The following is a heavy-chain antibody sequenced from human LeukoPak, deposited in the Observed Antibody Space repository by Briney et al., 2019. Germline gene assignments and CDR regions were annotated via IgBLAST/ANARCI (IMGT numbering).Heavy chain of an antibody. CDR2: IYYSGST. D-gene: IGHD3-16*02. V-gene: IGHV4-39*07. J-gene: IGHJ4*02. CDR1: GGSINSITNY. Sequence: SETLSLTCTVSGGSINSITNYWGWIRQPPGKGLEWIGSIYYSGSTYYNPSLKSRVTISVDTSKNQFSLKLSSVTAADTAVYYCARGSDMTYVWGSYRYTTYFDYWGQGTLVTVSS. CDR3: ARGSDMTYVWGSYRYTTYFDY.